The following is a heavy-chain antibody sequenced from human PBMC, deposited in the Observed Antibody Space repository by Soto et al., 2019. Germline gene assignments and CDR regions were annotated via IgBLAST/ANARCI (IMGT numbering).Heavy chain of an antibody. J-gene: IGHJ6*03. CDR1: SGSISSSNW. D-gene: IGHD2-15*01. V-gene: IGHV4-4*02. CDR2: INHSGST. Sequence: SETLSLTCAVSSGSISSSNWWSWVRQPPGKGLEWIGEINHSGSTNYNPSLKSRVTISVDTSKNQFSLKLSSVTAADTAVYYCARSAYCSGGSCYSFSYYYYYYMDVWGKGTTVTVSS. CDR3: ARSAYCSGGSCYSFSYYYYYYMDV.